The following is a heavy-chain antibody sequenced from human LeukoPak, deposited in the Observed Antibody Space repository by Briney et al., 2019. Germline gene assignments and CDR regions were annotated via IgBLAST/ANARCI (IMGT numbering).Heavy chain of an antibody. J-gene: IGHJ4*02. CDR1: GGSFSGYY. Sequence: ASETLSLTCAVYGGSFSGYYWSWIRQPPGKGLEWIGEINHSGSTNYNPSLKSRVTISVDTSKNQFSLKLSSVTAADTAVYYCARAQVVTGYYVIDYWGQGTLVTVSS. CDR2: INHSGST. D-gene: IGHD3-9*01. V-gene: IGHV4-34*01. CDR3: ARAQVVTGYYVIDY.